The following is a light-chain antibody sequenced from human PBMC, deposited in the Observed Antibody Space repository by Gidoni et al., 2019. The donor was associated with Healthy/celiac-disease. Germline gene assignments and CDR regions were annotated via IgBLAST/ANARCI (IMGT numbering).Light chain of an antibody. CDR1: SSDVGGYNY. Sequence: QSALTQPASVSGSPGPSITIYCTGTSSDVGGYNYVSWYQQHPAKAPKLMIYMVSNRPSGVSNRFSGSKAVNTASLTISGLQAEDEADYYCSSYTSSSTLVVFGGGTKLTVL. V-gene: IGLV2-14*01. CDR3: SSYTSSSTLVV. CDR2: MVS. J-gene: IGLJ2*01.